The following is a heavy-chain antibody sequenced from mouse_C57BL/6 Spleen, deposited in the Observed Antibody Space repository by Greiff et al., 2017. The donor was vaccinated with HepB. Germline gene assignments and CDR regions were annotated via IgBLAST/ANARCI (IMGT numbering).Heavy chain of an antibody. CDR3: ARRVLLRYFDV. D-gene: IGHD1-1*01. CDR2: IDPSDSET. J-gene: IGHJ1*03. Sequence: QVQLQQPGAELVRPGSSVKLSCKASGYTFTSYWMHWVKQRPIQGLEWIGNIDPSDSETHYNQKFKDKATLTVDKSSSTAYMQLSSLTSEDSAVYYCARRVLLRYFDVWGTGTTVTVSS. V-gene: IGHV1-52*01. CDR1: GYTFTSYW.